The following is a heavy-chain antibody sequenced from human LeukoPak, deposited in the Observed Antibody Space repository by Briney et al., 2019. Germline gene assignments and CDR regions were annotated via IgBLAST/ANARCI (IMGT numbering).Heavy chain of an antibody. D-gene: IGHD3-22*01. Sequence: SETLSLTCTVSGGSVSSGSYYWSWIRQPPGKGLEWIGYIYYSGSTNYNPSLKSRVTISVDTSKNQFSLKLSSVTAANTAVYYCARDYYDSSGYYDPQDNWFDPWGQGTLVTVSS. V-gene: IGHV4-61*01. CDR1: GGSVSSGSYY. CDR2: IYYSGST. CDR3: ARDYYDSSGYYDPQDNWFDP. J-gene: IGHJ5*02.